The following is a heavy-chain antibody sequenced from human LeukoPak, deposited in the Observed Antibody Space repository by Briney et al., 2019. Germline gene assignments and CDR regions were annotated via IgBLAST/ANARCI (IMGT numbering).Heavy chain of an antibody. D-gene: IGHD6-6*01. V-gene: IGHV4-31*03. CDR3: ARDRGSSGFDP. J-gene: IGHJ5*02. CDR1: GGSISSGGYY. Sequence: SQTLSLTCTVSGGSISSGGYYWSWIRQYPGKGLEWIGYIYYSGSTYYNPSLKSRVTISVDTSKNQFSLKLSSVTVADTAVYYCARDRGSSGFDPWGQGTLVTVSS. CDR2: IYYSGST.